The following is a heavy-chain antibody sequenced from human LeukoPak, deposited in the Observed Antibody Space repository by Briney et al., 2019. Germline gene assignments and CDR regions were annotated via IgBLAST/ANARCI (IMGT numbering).Heavy chain of an antibody. V-gene: IGHV3-7*01. Sequence: GGSLRLSCAASGFTFSIYWMTWVRQAPGKGLEWVANIKQDGRESQKYYVDSVKGRFTISRDNAKNSLYLQMNSLRADDTAVYYCARVLGGYSYVYGPDFDYWGQGTLVTVSS. CDR1: GFTFSIYW. CDR3: ARVLGGYSYVYGPDFDY. J-gene: IGHJ4*02. CDR2: IKQDGRESQK. D-gene: IGHD2-21*01.